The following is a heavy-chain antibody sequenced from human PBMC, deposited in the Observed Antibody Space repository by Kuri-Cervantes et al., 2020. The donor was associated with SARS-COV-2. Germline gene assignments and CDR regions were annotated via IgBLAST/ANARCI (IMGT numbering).Heavy chain of an antibody. Sequence: GESLKISCAASGFTFSSYAMSWVRQAPGKGLEWVANIKQDGSEKYYVDSVKGRFTISRDNAKNSLYLQMNSLRAEDTAMYYCARDQNYDFWSGSKRGHFDYWGQGTLVTVSS. D-gene: IGHD3-3*01. V-gene: IGHV3-7*03. J-gene: IGHJ4*02. CDR1: GFTFSSYA. CDR3: ARDQNYDFWSGSKRGHFDY. CDR2: IKQDGSEK.